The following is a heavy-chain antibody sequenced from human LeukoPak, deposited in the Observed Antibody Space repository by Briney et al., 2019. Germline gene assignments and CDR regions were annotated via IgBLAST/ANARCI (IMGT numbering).Heavy chain of an antibody. D-gene: IGHD3-10*01. CDR3: ARSYSRETGLNWFDP. V-gene: IGHV4-59*01. CDR2: IYYTGST. Sequence: SETLSLTCTVSGGYISGYYWSWIRQPPGKGLEWIGYIYYTGSTNYNPSLRSRVTISVDTSKNQFSLKLSSVTAADTAVYYCARSYSRETGLNWFDPWGQGTLVTVSS. J-gene: IGHJ5*02. CDR1: GGYISGYY.